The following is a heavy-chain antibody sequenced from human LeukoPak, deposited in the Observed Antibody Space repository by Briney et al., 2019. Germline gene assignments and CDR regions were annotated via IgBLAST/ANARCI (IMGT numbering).Heavy chain of an antibody. CDR3: AGRFDY. CDR1: GGSISNYY. Sequence: SETLSLTCTVSGGSISNYYWSWIRQPPGKGLEWIGYIYDSGSTNYNPSLKSRVTISVDTSKNQFSLKMDSVTAADTAVYYCAGRFDYWGQGTLVTVSS. V-gene: IGHV4-59*01. CDR2: IYDSGST. J-gene: IGHJ4*02.